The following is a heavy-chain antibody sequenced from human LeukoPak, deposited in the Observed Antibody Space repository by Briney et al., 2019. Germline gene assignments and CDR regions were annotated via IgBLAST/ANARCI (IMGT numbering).Heavy chain of an antibody. CDR3: ARHAISGWYYFDY. J-gene: IGHJ4*02. Sequence: SETLSLTCTVSGGSISSSSYYWGWIRQPPGKGLEWIGSIYYSGSTYYNPSLKGRVTISVDTSKNQFSLKLSSVTAADTAVYYCARHAISGWYYFDYWGQGTLVTVSS. V-gene: IGHV4-39*01. CDR1: GGSISSSSYY. D-gene: IGHD6-19*01. CDR2: IYYSGST.